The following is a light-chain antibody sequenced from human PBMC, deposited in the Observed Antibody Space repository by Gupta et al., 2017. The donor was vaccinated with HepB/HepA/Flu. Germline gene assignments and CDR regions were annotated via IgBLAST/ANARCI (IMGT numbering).Light chain of an antibody. CDR3: CQWANSMSDGWV. V-gene: IGLV1-51*02. Sequence: QSVLTQPPSVSAAPGQKVTISCSGSSSNIGNNYVSWYQQLPATAPTLLIYYNNKRPSAVPPRCSCATSCASTTPVTTSRQPGDEADDYYCQWANSMSDGWVFGAGTKLTVL. CDR1: SSNIGNNY. J-gene: IGLJ3*02. CDR2: YNN.